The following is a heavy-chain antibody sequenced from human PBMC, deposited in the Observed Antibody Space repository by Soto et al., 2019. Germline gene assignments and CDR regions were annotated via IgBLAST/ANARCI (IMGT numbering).Heavy chain of an antibody. CDR1: GFTFSTNA. J-gene: IGHJ5*02. V-gene: IGHV3-33*06. D-gene: IGHD3-10*01. CDR2: IWYDGSNK. Sequence: GESLKISCAASGFTFSTNAMHWVRQDPGKGLDWVAVIWYDGSNKYYTDSVKGRFTISRDNFKNTVYLEMNSLRDEDTGIYYCAKEGWSGRNRGWIDPWGQGTLVTVSS. CDR3: AKEGWSGRNRGWIDP.